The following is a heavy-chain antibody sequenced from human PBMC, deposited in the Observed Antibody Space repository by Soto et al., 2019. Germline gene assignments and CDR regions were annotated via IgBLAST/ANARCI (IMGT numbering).Heavy chain of an antibody. CDR3: ARGVGVVVPAAMGFDP. V-gene: IGHV3-11*01. CDR2: ISSSGSTI. Sequence: GGSLRLSCAASGFTFSDYYMSWIRQAPGKGLEWVSYISSSGSTIYYADSVKGRFTISRDNAKNSLYLQMNSLRAEDTAVYYCARGVGVVVPAAMGFDPWGQGTLVTVSS. J-gene: IGHJ5*02. D-gene: IGHD2-2*01. CDR1: GFTFSDYY.